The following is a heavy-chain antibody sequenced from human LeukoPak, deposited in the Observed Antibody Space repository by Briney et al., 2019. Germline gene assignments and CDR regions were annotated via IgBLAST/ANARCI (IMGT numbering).Heavy chain of an antibody. Sequence: SGTLSLTCAVSGGSISSSNWWSWVRQPPGKGLEWIGEIYHSGSTNYNPSLKSRVTISVDKSKNQFSLKLSSVTAADTAVYYCATERIAAAGTRWFDPWGRGTLVTVSS. CDR1: GGSISSSNW. D-gene: IGHD6-13*01. CDR3: ATERIAAAGTRWFDP. V-gene: IGHV4-4*02. J-gene: IGHJ5*02. CDR2: IYHSGST.